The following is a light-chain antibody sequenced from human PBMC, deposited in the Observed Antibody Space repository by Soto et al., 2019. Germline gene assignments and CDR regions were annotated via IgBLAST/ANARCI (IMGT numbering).Light chain of an antibody. Sequence: IQLTQSPSSLSASVGDRVTITCRASQGFSTYLAWYQQKPGKAPHLLIYAASTLQSGVPSRFSGSGSGTDFTLTISSLQPEDFATYYCQQLNSYPLTFGGGIKVEIK. CDR2: AAS. J-gene: IGKJ4*01. CDR1: QGFSTY. CDR3: QQLNSYPLT. V-gene: IGKV1-9*01.